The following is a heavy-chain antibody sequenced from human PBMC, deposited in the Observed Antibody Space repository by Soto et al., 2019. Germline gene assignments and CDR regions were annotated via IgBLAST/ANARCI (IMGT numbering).Heavy chain of an antibody. D-gene: IGHD2-15*01. CDR2: IRGDGGQT. CDR3: AIVVVLEADDCFAY. CDR1: GFTFTSYG. J-gene: IGHJ4*02. V-gene: IGHV3-23*01. Sequence: GGSLRLSCTASGFTFTSYGMGWVRQAPGKGLQWVSTIRGDGGQTHYTDSVKGRFSISRDNSKNTVYLQMDSLRAEDTAMYFCAIVVVLEADDCFAYWGQAPQVTVSS.